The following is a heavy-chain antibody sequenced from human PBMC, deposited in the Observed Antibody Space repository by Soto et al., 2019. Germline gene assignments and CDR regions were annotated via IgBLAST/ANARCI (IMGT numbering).Heavy chain of an antibody. J-gene: IGHJ4*02. D-gene: IGHD3-10*01. CDR3: ANVSRKGSAIDFDY. CDR1: GYTFSNYD. Sequence: QVQLVQSGAELKKPGASVKVSCKASGYTFSNYDMNWVRPATGQGPEWIGWVNPKNGDTGYAQKFQGRVTLPTDISTTTAYMELTSLRSQATAIYYCANVSRKGSAIDFDYWGQGNLITVSS. V-gene: IGHV1-8*01. CDR2: VNPKNGDT.